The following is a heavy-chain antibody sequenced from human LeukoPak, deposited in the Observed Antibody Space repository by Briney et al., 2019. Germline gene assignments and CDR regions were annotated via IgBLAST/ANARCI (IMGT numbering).Heavy chain of an antibody. Sequence: RRIYTSGSSNYNPSLKSRVTMSVDTSRNQFSLNLTSVTAADTAIYYCASGPDIVMDTDYWGPGTRVTVSS. CDR3: ASGPDIVMDTDY. D-gene: IGHD5-18*01. J-gene: IGHJ4*02. V-gene: IGHV4-4*07. CDR2: IYTSGSS.